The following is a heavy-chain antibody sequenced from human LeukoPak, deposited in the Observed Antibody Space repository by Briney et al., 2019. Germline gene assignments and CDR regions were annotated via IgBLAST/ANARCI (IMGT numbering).Heavy chain of an antibody. D-gene: IGHD5-24*01. Sequence: GGSLRLSCAASGFTLSDYYMSWIRQSPGKGLEWVSYSSSSGSHIYYADSVKGRFAISRDNAKNSLYLQTNSLRPEDTALYYCAKRKDGHSPFDYWGQGTLVTVSS. CDR1: GFTLSDYY. CDR3: AKRKDGHSPFDY. V-gene: IGHV3-11*01. J-gene: IGHJ4*02. CDR2: SSSSGSHI.